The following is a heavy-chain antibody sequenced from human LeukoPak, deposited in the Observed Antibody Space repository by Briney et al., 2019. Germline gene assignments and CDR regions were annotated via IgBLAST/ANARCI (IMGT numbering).Heavy chain of an antibody. V-gene: IGHV3-66*01. Sequence: GGSLRLSCAASGFTVSSNYMSWVRQAPGKGLEWVSVIYSGGSTYYADSVKGSFTISRDNSKNTLYLQMNSRRAEDTAVYYCARGAMVRGVTLFDYWGQGTLVTVSS. CDR1: GFTVSSNY. D-gene: IGHD3-10*01. J-gene: IGHJ4*02. CDR2: IYSGGST. CDR3: ARGAMVRGVTLFDY.